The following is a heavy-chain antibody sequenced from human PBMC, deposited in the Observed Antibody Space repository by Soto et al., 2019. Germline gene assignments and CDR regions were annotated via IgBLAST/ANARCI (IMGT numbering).Heavy chain of an antibody. CDR2: IYYSGRT. V-gene: IGHV4-30-4*01. CDR1: GGSISSGDYY. D-gene: IGHD3-3*01. Sequence: QVQLQESGPGLVKPSQTLSLTCIVSGGSISSGDYYWSWIRQPPGKGLEWIGSIYYSGRTYYNPSLKSRVTISIDTSKNQFSLNLSSVTAADTAVYYCARGHNFWTDYHGDTFDIWGQGTMVTVSS. J-gene: IGHJ3*02. CDR3: ARGHNFWTDYHGDTFDI.